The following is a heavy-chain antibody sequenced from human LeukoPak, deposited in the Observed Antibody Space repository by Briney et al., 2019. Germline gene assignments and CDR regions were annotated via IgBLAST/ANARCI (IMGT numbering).Heavy chain of an antibody. D-gene: IGHD5-12*01. CDR3: ARHSGRLGPFDY. Sequence: SETLSLTCTVSGGSISSYYWSGIRQPPGRGLEWIGYIYYTGSTNYNPSLKSRVTISVDTSKNRFSLNLSSVTAADTAVYYCARHSGRLGPFDYWGQGTLVTVSS. CDR2: IYYTGST. J-gene: IGHJ4*02. CDR1: GGSISSYY. V-gene: IGHV4-59*08.